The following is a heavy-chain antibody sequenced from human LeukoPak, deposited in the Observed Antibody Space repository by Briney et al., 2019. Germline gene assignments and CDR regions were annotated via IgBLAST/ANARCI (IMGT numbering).Heavy chain of an antibody. CDR1: GGTFSSYA. D-gene: IGHD2-2*01. Sequence: SVKVSCKASGGTFSSYAISCVRQAPGQGLEWMGGIIPIFGTANYAQKFQGRVTITADESTSTAYMELSSLRSEDTAVYYCASVVVVVPAAIGFSFDYWGQGTLVTVSS. J-gene: IGHJ4*02. V-gene: IGHV1-69*13. CDR3: ASVVVVVPAAIGFSFDY. CDR2: IIPIFGTA.